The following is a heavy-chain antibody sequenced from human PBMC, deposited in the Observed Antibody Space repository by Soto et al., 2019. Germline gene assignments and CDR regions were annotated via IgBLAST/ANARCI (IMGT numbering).Heavy chain of an antibody. J-gene: IGHJ4*02. CDR3: ARDKITGTFDY. V-gene: IGHV1-3*01. CDR1: GYTFTSYA. D-gene: IGHD1-20*01. Sequence: ASVKVSCKASGYTFTSYAMHWVRQAPGQRLEWMGWINAGNGNTKYSQKFQGRVTITRDTSASKAYMGLSSLRSEDTAVYYCARDKITGTFDYWGKGTPVTVPS. CDR2: INAGNGNT.